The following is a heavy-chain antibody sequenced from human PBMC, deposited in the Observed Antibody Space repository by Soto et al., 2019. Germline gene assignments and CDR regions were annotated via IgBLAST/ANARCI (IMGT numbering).Heavy chain of an antibody. Sequence: QVQLVESEGGVVEPGRSLRLSCAASGFTFSNYGMHWVREAPGKGLEWVTVISYDGNVAYHADSVKGRFTSSRDNSKNTLYLQMNSLRTEDTAVYYCAKVGPITNWYFDYWGQGTLVTVSS. V-gene: IGHV3-30*18. J-gene: IGHJ4*02. CDR2: ISYDGNVA. CDR3: AKVGPITNWYFDY. D-gene: IGHD1-1*01. CDR1: GFTFSNYG.